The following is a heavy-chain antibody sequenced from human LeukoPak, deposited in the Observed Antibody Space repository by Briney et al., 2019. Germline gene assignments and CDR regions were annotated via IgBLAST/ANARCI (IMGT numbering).Heavy chain of an antibody. D-gene: IGHD5-12*01. Sequence: GGSLRLSCAASGFTFSSYGMHWVRQAPGKGLEWVAFIRYDGSNKYYADSVKGRFTISRDNSKNTLYLQMNSLRSEDTAVYYCARVSSGYDYYYFYYMDVWGKGTTVTVSS. V-gene: IGHV3-30*02. J-gene: IGHJ6*03. CDR2: IRYDGSNK. CDR1: GFTFSSYG. CDR3: ARVSSGYDYYYFYYMDV.